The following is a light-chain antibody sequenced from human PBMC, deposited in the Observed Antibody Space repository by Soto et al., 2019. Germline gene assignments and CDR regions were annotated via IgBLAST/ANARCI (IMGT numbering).Light chain of an antibody. J-gene: IGKJ3*01. Sequence: EIVMTQSPATLSVSPGERATLSCRASQSVSSNLAWYQQKPGQAPRLLIYGASTRATGIPARFSGSGSGTELTLTISSLQSEDFAVYYCQQYTNWPPLTFGTGTKVDIK. CDR2: GAS. CDR3: QQYTNWPPLT. CDR1: QSVSSN. V-gene: IGKV3-15*01.